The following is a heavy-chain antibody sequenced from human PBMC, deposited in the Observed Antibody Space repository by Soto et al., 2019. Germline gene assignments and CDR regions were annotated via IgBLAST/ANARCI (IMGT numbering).Heavy chain of an antibody. CDR3: ARHGYSSSWYHRSAFDI. V-gene: IGHV3-7*01. CDR1: GFTFSSYW. J-gene: IGHJ3*02. CDR2: IKQDGSEK. Sequence: QTGGSLRLSCAASGFTFSSYWMSWVRQAPGKGLEWVANIKQDGSEKYYVDSVKGRFTISRDNAKNSLYLQMNSLRAEDTAVYYCARHGYSSSWYHRSAFDIWGQGTMVTVSS. D-gene: IGHD6-13*01.